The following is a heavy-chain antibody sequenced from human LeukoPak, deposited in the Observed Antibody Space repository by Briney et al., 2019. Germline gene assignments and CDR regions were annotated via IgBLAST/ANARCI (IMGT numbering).Heavy chain of an antibody. D-gene: IGHD5-18*01. CDR2: ISSSGSTI. J-gene: IGHJ4*02. CDR3: ARAPVQLWPPYYFDY. V-gene: IGHV3-11*04. CDR1: GFTFSDYY. Sequence: GGSLRLSCAASGFTFSDYYMSWIRQAPGKGLEWVSYISSSGSTIYYADSVKGRFTISRDNAKNSLYLQMNSLRAEDTAVYYCARAPVQLWPPYYFDYWGQGTLVTVSS.